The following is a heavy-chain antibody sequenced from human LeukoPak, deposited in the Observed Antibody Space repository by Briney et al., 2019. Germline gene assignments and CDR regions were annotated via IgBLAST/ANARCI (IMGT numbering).Heavy chain of an antibody. D-gene: IGHD4-17*01. Sequence: SETLSLTCAVYGGSFSGYYWSWIRQPLGKGLEWIGEINHSGSTNYNPSLKSRVTISVDTSKNQFSLKLSSVTAADTAVYYCARGGYGDYVQYYFDYWGQGTLVTVSS. CDR2: INHSGST. V-gene: IGHV4-34*01. CDR3: ARGGYGDYVQYYFDY. CDR1: GGSFSGYY. J-gene: IGHJ4*02.